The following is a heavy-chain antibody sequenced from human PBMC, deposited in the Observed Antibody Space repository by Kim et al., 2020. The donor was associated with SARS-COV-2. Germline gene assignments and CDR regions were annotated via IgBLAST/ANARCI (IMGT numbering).Heavy chain of an antibody. CDR2: IYYSGST. D-gene: IGHD3-3*01. J-gene: IGHJ6*02. CDR1: GGSISSGGYY. V-gene: IGHV4-31*03. Sequence: SETLSLTCTVSGGSISSGGYYWSWIRQHPGKGLEWIGYIYYSGSTYYNPSLKSRVTISVDTSKNQFSLKLSSVTAADTAVYYCASAHRTIFGVVEYMDVWGQGTTVTVSS. CDR3: ASAHRTIFGVVEYMDV.